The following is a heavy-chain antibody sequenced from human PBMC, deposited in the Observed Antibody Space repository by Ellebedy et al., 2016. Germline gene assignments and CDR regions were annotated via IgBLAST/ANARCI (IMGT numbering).Heavy chain of an antibody. V-gene: IGHV3-23*01. D-gene: IGHD6-19*01. CDR3: AKGHSSGWYFFDY. CDR2: ISASGGST. Sequence: GGSLRLSCAASGLTFANAWMNWVRQAPGKGLEWVSTISASGGSTYYAASVKGRFTISRDKSKNTLFLQMNSLRAEDTAVYYCAKGHSSGWYFFDYWGQGTPVTVSS. J-gene: IGHJ4*02. CDR1: GLTFANAW.